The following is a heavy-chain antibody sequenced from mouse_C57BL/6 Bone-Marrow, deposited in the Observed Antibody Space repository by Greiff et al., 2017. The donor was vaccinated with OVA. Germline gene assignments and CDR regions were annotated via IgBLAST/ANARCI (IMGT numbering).Heavy chain of an antibody. CDR3: ARRHYAMYY. CDR1: GYTFTSYW. CDR2: IDPSDSYT. Sequence: VQLQQPGAELVRPGTSVKLSCKASGYTFTSYWMHWVKQRPGQGLEWIGVIDPSDSYTNYNQKFKGKATLTVDTSSSTAYMQLSSLTSEDAAVYYCARRHYAMYYWGQGTSVTVSS. V-gene: IGHV1-59*01. J-gene: IGHJ4*01.